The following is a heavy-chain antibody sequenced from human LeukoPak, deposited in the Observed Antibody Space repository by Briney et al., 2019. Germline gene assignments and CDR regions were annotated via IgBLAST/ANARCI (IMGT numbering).Heavy chain of an antibody. D-gene: IGHD3-22*01. CDR1: GFTFSSYG. CDR2: IRYDGSNK. J-gene: IGHJ4*02. CDR3: AKGGRITMIVVAPWGFDY. Sequence: PEKSLRLSCVAFGFTFSSYGMHWVRQAPGKGLEWVAFIRYDGSNKYYADSVKGRFTISRDNSKNTLYLQMNSLRAEDTAVYYCAKGGRITMIVVAPWGFDYWGQGTLVTVSS. V-gene: IGHV3-30*02.